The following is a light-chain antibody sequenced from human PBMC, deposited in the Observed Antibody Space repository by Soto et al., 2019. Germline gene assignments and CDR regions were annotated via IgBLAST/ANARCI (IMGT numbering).Light chain of an antibody. V-gene: IGKV1-9*01. CDR1: QGIGSY. J-gene: IGKJ1*01. CDR2: LAS. Sequence: DIQLTQSPSFLSTSVGDKVTITCRASQGIGSYLAWYQQKPGKAPKFLICLASTLQSGVPSRFSGTGSGTEFTLSISSLQPEDFATYYCQQYNSYPRTFGQGTKVEIK. CDR3: QQYNSYPRT.